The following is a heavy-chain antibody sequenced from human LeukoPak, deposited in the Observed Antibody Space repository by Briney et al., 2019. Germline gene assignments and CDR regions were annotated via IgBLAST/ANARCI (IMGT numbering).Heavy chain of an antibody. CDR3: ARDFPEPSDY. CDR2: INTNTGNP. V-gene: IGHV7-4-1*02. CDR1: RYTFTSYA. J-gene: IGHJ4*02. Sequence: ASVKVSCKASRYTFTSYAMHWVRQAPGQGLQWMGWINTNTGNPTYAQGFTGRFVFSLDSSVSTAYLQISSLEAEDTAVYYCARDFPEPSDYWGQGTLVTVSS.